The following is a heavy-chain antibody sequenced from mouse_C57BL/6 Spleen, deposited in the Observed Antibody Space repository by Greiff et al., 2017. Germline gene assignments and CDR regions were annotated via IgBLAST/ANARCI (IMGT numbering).Heavy chain of an antibody. CDR2: INPGSGGT. J-gene: IGHJ2*01. CDR1: GYAFTNYL. CDR3: ARSYYYGSSYEYYFDY. D-gene: IGHD1-1*01. V-gene: IGHV1-54*01. Sequence: QVQLQQSGAELVRPGTSVKVSCKASGYAFTNYLIEWVKQRPGQGLEWIGVINPGSGGTNYNEKFKGKATLTADKSSSTAYMQLSSLTSEDSAVYFCARSYYYGSSYEYYFDYWGQGTTLTVSS.